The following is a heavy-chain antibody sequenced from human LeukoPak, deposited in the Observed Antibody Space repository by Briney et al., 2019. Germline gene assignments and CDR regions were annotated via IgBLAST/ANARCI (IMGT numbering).Heavy chain of an antibody. D-gene: IGHD6-19*01. CDR1: GFTFDDYA. J-gene: IGHJ6*02. CDR3: AKDRGSSGWYSAYYYYGMDV. V-gene: IGHV3-9*01. Sequence: PGRSLRLSCAAPGFTFDDYAMHWVRQAPGKGLEWVSGISWNSGSIGYADSVKGRFTISRDNAKNSLYLQMNSLRAEDTALYYCAKDRGSSGWYSAYYYYGMDVWGQGTTVTVSS. CDR2: ISWNSGSI.